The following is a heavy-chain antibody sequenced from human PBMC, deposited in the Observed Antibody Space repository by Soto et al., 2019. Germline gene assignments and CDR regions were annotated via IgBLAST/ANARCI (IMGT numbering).Heavy chain of an antibody. CDR1: GGTFSSYA. CDR2: IIPIFGTA. Sequence: QVQLVQSGAEVKKPGSSVKVSCKASGGTFSSYAIIWVRQAPGQGLEWMGGIIPIFGTANYAQKFQGRVTITADESTSTAYMELSSLRSEDTAVYYCARSRYRVLGQEYYFDYWGQGTLVTVSS. CDR3: ARSRYRVLGQEYYFDY. D-gene: IGHD1-1*01. J-gene: IGHJ4*02. V-gene: IGHV1-69*01.